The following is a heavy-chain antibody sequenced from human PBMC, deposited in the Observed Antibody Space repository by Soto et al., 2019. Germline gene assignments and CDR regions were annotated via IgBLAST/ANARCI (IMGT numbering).Heavy chain of an antibody. V-gene: IGHV4-39*01. D-gene: IGHD1-20*01. Sequence: GTLSLTCSVAGCSMSGRYYYWGWLRQSPGKGPEWIGSVFYTGFTSYNPSLESRVSVSVDTSKNQFSLKVSGVSAADTAVYYCATSQKGYNWNYFDHWGQGALVTVSS. CDR3: ATSQKGYNWNYFDH. CDR2: VFYTGFT. J-gene: IGHJ4*02. CDR1: GCSMSGRYYY.